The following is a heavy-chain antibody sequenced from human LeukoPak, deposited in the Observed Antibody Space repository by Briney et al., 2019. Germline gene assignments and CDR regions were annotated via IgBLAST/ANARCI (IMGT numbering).Heavy chain of an antibody. CDR1: GFTFSSYA. D-gene: IGHD6-13*01. CDR3: AKGKYSSSWYGDAFDI. Sequence: PGGSPRLSCAASGFTFSSYAMSWVRQAPGKGLEWVSAISGSGGSTYYADSVKGRFTISRDNSKNTLYLQMNSLRAEDMAVYYCAKGKYSSSWYGDAFDIWGQGTMVTVSS. CDR2: ISGSGGST. V-gene: IGHV3-23*01. J-gene: IGHJ3*02.